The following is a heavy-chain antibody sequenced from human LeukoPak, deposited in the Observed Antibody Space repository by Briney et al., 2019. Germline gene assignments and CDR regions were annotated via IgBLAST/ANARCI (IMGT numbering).Heavy chain of an antibody. D-gene: IGHD2-21*01. CDR3: TKRGGALSH. CDR2: SNPNSGDT. CDR1: GYLFTGFY. V-gene: IGHV1-2*02. Sequence: ASVKVSCKTSGYLFTGFYIHWVRQVPGQGLEWMGWSNPNSGDTKSAPKFQGRVAMTRVTSINTAYMEVSGLTPDDTGIYYCTKRGGALSHWGQGTPVTVSS. J-gene: IGHJ4*02.